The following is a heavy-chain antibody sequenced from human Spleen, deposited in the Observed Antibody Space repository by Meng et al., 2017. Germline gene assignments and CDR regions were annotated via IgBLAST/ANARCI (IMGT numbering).Heavy chain of an antibody. D-gene: IGHD3-16*01. J-gene: IGHJ4*02. V-gene: IGHV1-2*06. CDR2: INPNSGDT. CDR3: SRTYSYGWIAFDY. CDR1: GYRFIGYY. Sequence: ASMKVSCKASGYRFIGYYMHWIRQAPGQGLEWMGQINPNSGDTSLAQKFQGRVTMTTDTSISTAYMELSRLTYDDTAVYYCSRTYSYGWIAFDYWGQGTLVTVSS.